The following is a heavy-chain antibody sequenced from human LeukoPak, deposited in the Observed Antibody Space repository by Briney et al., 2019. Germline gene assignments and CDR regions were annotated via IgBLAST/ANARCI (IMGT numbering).Heavy chain of an antibody. CDR1: GFTFSSYA. CDR3: AKDRPDYDSSGYYRPIDY. J-gene: IGHJ4*02. D-gene: IGHD3-22*01. V-gene: IGHV3-23*01. CDR2: ISGSGGST. Sequence: GGSLRLSCAASGFTFSSYAMSWVRQAPGKGLEWVSAISGSGGSTYYADSVKGRFTISRDNSKNTLYLQMNSLRAEDTAVYYCAKDRPDYDSSGYYRPIDYWGQGTLVTVSS.